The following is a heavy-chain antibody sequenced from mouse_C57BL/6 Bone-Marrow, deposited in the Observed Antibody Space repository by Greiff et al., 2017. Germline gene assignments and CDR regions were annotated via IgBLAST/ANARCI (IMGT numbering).Heavy chain of an antibody. CDR2: ILPGSGST. D-gene: IGHD3-1*01. J-gene: IGHJ3*01. CDR1: GYTFTGYW. Sequence: QVQLQQSGAELMKPGASVKLSCKATGYTFTGYWIACVKQRPGHGLQWIGEILPGSGSTTYNETFKGKATFTADTSSNTAYMQLSSLTTEDSAIYYCARSGYLWGFAYWGQGTLVTVSA. CDR3: ARSGYLWGFAY. V-gene: IGHV1-9*01.